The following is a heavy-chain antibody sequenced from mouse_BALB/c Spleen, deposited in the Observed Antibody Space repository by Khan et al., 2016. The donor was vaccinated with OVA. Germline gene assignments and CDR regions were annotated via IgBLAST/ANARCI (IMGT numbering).Heavy chain of an antibody. D-gene: IGHD2-10*01. CDR2: IWSDGNT. Sequence: QVQLKESGPGLAAPSQSLSITCTISGFSLTTNGVHWVRQPPGKGLEWLAVIWSDGNTNYNSALKSRLIITTDNSQSNVFLKMNSHQTYDTAIYVCARQPYYHYNIMDYWGQGTSVTVSS. J-gene: IGHJ4*01. CDR1: GFSLTTNG. CDR3: ARQPYYHYNIMDY. V-gene: IGHV2-6-1*01.